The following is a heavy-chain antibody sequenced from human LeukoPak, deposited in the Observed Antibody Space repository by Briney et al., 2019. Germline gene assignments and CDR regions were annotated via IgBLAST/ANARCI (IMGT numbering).Heavy chain of an antibody. Sequence: GGSLRLSCAASGFTLSSYGMHWVRQAPGKGLEWVAFIRYDGTNKYYADSVKGRFTFSRDNSKNTLYLQMNSLRAEDTAMYYCAKARIQLWPGGFDYWGQGTLVTVSS. J-gene: IGHJ4*02. CDR3: AKARIQLWPGGFDY. CDR1: GFTLSSYG. D-gene: IGHD5-18*01. V-gene: IGHV3-30*02. CDR2: IRYDGTNK.